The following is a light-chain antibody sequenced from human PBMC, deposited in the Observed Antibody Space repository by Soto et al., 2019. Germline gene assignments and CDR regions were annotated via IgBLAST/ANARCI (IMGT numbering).Light chain of an antibody. V-gene: IGLV2-14*01. CDR3: SSYTIRSTTV. Sequence: QSALTQPASVSGSPGQSLTISCTGTSSDIGGYDFVSWYRQQPGKAPKLLIYEVSHRPSGVSSRFSASKSGNTASLTISGLQAEDEGDYYCSSYTIRSTTVFGNGTKLTVL. CDR1: SSDIGGYDF. J-gene: IGLJ1*01. CDR2: EVS.